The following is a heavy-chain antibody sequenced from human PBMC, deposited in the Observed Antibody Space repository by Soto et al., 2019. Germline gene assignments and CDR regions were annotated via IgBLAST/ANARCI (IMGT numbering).Heavy chain of an antibody. CDR3: AKALGLLWFGEFDP. J-gene: IGHJ5*02. D-gene: IGHD3-10*01. CDR2: ISYDGSNK. V-gene: IGHV3-30*18. Sequence: PGGSLRLSCAASGFTFSSCGMHWVRQAPGKGLEWVAVISYDGSNKYYADSVKGRFTISRDNSKNTLYLQMNSLRAEDTAVYYCAKALGLLWFGEFDPWGQGTLVTVSS. CDR1: GFTFSSCG.